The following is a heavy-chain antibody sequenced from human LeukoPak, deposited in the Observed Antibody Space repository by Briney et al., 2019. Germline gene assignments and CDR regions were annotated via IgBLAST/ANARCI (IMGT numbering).Heavy chain of an antibody. Sequence: SETLSLTCAVYGGSFSGYYWSWIRQPPGKGLEWIGEINHSGSSSYNPSLKSRVTISLDTSKNQLSLKLSSVTAADTAVYYCARGYGSGSYYHYWGQGTLLTVSS. V-gene: IGHV4-34*01. J-gene: IGHJ4*02. CDR3: ARGYGSGSYYHY. CDR2: INHSGSS. CDR1: GGSFSGYY. D-gene: IGHD3-10*01.